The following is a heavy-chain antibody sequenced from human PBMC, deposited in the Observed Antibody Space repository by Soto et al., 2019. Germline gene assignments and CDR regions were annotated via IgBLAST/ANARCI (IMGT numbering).Heavy chain of an antibody. D-gene: IGHD3-10*01. Sequence: ASVKVSCKASGYTFTGYYMHWVRQAPGQGLEWMGWINPNSGGTNYAQKFQGRVTMTRDTSISTAYMELSRLRSDDTAVYYCARVMVRGVIIHYYCYGMDVWGQGTTVTVSS. V-gene: IGHV1-2*02. CDR3: ARVMVRGVIIHYYCYGMDV. CDR1: GYTFTGYY. J-gene: IGHJ6*02. CDR2: INPNSGGT.